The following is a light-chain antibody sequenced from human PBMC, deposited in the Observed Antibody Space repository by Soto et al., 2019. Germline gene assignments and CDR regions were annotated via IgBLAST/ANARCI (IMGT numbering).Light chain of an antibody. Sequence: QSALTQPASVAGSPGQSITISCTGTSSDVGTYNLVSWYQQLPDKAPKLIIHEVNKRRSGVSTRFSGSKSGNTAYLTISGLQPDDDADYHCYSYAGSSTYVFGTGTKLTVL. CDR2: EVN. CDR1: SSDVGTYNL. V-gene: IGLV2-23*02. CDR3: YSYAGSSTYV. J-gene: IGLJ1*01.